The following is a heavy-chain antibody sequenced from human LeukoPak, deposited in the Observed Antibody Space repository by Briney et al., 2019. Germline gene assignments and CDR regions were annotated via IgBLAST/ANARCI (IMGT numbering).Heavy chain of an antibody. CDR3: ARTYYYDSSGYYLAYYFDY. CDR2: IYYSGST. CDR1: GGSISSYY. J-gene: IGHJ4*02. Sequence: SETLSLTCTVSGGSISSYYWSWIRQTPGKGLEWIGYIYYSGSTNFNPSLKGRVTISVDTSKNQFSLKLSSVTAADTAVYYCARTYYYDSSGYYLAYYFDYWGQGTLVTVSS. V-gene: IGHV4-59*12. D-gene: IGHD3-22*01.